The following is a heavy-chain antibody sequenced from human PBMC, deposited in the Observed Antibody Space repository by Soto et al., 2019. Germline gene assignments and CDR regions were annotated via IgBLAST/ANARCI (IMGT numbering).Heavy chain of an antibody. V-gene: IGHV3-21*01. Sequence: GGSLRLSCAASGFTFSSYSMNWVRQAPGKGLEWVSSISSSSSYIYYADSVKGRFTISRDNARNSLYLQMNSLRAEDTAVYYCARAGYSSRGENYYGMDVWGQGTTVTVSS. CDR2: ISSSSSYI. CDR1: GFTFSSYS. J-gene: IGHJ6*02. CDR3: ARAGYSSRGENYYGMDV. D-gene: IGHD6-13*01.